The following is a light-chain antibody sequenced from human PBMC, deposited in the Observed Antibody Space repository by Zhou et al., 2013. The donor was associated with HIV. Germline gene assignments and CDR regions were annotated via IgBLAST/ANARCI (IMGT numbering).Light chain of an antibody. J-gene: IGKJ3*01. V-gene: IGKV1-33*01. CDR3: QQAQSFPFT. CDR2: DAS. CDR1: QDIKYY. Sequence: DIQMTQSPPSLSASVGDRVTISCQASQDIKYYLNWYQHKPGKAPKLLIYDASNLETGVPSRFSGSGSGTEFILTISSLQPDDFATYYCQQAQSFPFTFGPGTTVFVK.